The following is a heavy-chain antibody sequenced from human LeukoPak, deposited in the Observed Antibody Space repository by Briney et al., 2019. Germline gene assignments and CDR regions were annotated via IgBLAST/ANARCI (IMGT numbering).Heavy chain of an antibody. D-gene: IGHD3-10*01. Sequence: ASVKVSCKASGYTFTGYYMHWVRQAPGQGLEWMGWINPNSGGTNYAQKFQGRVTMTRDTSISTAYMELSRLRSDDTAVYYCASGGSGSRYYYYMDVWGKGTTVTISS. J-gene: IGHJ6*03. CDR2: INPNSGGT. V-gene: IGHV1-2*02. CDR3: ASGGSGSRYYYYMDV. CDR1: GYTFTGYY.